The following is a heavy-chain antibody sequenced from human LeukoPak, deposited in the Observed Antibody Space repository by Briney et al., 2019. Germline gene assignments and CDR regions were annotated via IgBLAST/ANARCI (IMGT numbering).Heavy chain of an antibody. Sequence: GASVKVSCKASGYTFTSYDINWVRQATGQGLEWMGWMNPNSGNTGYARKFQGRGTMTRNTSISTAYMELSSLRSEDTAVYYCARGIVGATENDPWGQGTLVTVSS. V-gene: IGHV1-8*01. CDR1: GYTFTSYD. CDR3: ARGIVGATENDP. J-gene: IGHJ5*02. CDR2: MNPNSGNT. D-gene: IGHD1-26*01.